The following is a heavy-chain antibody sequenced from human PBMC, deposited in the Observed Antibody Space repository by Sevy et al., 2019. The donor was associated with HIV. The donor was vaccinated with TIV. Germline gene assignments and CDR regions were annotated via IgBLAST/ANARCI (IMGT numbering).Heavy chain of an antibody. CDR1: GGSITSLY. CDR3: AGENAWGRGYS. J-gene: IGHJ4*02. V-gene: IGHV4-59*08. Sequence: SETLSLTCTVSGGSITSLYWNWIRQPPGKGLEWIANIYYNGHINYNPSLKSRVTLSLETSKNRFSLGLSSVTAAETAMYYCAGENAWGRGYSWGQGTLVTVSS. D-gene: IGHD1-26*01. CDR2: IYYNGHI.